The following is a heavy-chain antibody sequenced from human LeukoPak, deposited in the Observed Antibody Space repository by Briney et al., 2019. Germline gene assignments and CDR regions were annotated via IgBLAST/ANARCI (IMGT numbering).Heavy chain of an antibody. CDR2: IYSGGET. D-gene: IGHD4-11*01. V-gene: IGHV4-39*02. CDR3: VRDYSNFVQGD. J-gene: IGHJ4*02. CDR1: GDSISSSHYY. Sequence: SETLSLTCTVSGDSISSSHYYWGWIRQSPGKGLEWIGSIYSGGETHYNPSLNSRVTIFLDTSKNRFSLNLISVTATDTAVYYCVRDYSNFVQGDWGQGTLVTVSS.